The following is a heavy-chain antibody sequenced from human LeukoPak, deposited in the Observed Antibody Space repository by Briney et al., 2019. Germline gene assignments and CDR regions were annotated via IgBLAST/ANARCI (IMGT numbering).Heavy chain of an antibody. CDR2: INHSGST. CDR1: GGSFSGHY. CDR3: ARRNIVLTNIDY. D-gene: IGHD2-8*01. J-gene: IGHJ4*02. V-gene: IGHV4-34*01. Sequence: SETLSLTCAVYGGSFSGHYWSWIRQPPGKGLEWIGEINHSGSTNYNPSLKSRVTISVDTSKNQFSLKLSSVTAADTAVYYCARRNIVLTNIDYWGQGTLVTVSS.